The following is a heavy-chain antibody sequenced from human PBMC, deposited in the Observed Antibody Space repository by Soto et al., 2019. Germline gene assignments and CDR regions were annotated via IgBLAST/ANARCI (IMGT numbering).Heavy chain of an antibody. Sequence: QVQLVESGGGVVQPGTSLRLSCVTSGFTFSSYGMHWVRQAPGKGLEWVSVILYDGSSKYYADSGKGRFTISRDNSKNTLYLQMNSLRDEDTAVYYCARLKLVAGRNRFDPWGQGTLVTVSS. D-gene: IGHD6-19*01. CDR1: GFTFSSYG. V-gene: IGHV3-33*01. J-gene: IGHJ5*02. CDR3: ARLKLVAGRNRFDP. CDR2: ILYDGSSK.